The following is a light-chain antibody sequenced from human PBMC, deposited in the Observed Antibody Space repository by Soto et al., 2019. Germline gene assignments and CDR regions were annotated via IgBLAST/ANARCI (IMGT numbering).Light chain of an antibody. CDR2: AAS. Sequence: DIQMTQSPSSLSASVGDRVTITCRTSQSIATYLNWYQQKPGKAPKPLIYAASNLQSGVPSRFSGSGSGTDFTLTINSLEPEDFATYFCQQTYILPRTFGQGTKVEIK. CDR1: QSIATY. J-gene: IGKJ1*01. V-gene: IGKV1-39*01. CDR3: QQTYILPRT.